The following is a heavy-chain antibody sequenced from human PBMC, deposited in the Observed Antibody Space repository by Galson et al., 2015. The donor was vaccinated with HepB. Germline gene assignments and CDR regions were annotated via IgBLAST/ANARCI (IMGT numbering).Heavy chain of an antibody. D-gene: IGHD4-23*01. V-gene: IGHV3-23*01. CDR3: ARANTVYGGHDAFDI. J-gene: IGHJ3*02. CDR2: ISGSGGST. Sequence: SLRLSCAASGFTFSSYAMSWVRQAPGKGLEWVSAISGSGGSTYYADSVKGRFTISRDNSKNTLYLQMSSLRAEDTAVYYCARANTVYGGHDAFDIWGQGTMVTVSS. CDR1: GFTFSSYA.